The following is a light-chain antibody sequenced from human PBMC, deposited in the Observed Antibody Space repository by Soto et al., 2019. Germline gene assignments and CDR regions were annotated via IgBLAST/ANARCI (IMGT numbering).Light chain of an antibody. CDR1: QSISSW. CDR3: QQYTSLYT. V-gene: IGKV1-5*03. CDR2: KAS. Sequence: DSQMTQSPSTLSASVGDRVTITCRASQSISSWLAWYQQKPGKAPKLRIDKASSLESGVPSRFSGSGSGKEFTLTISSLQPDDFATYYCQQYTSLYTFGQGTKLEIK. J-gene: IGKJ2*01.